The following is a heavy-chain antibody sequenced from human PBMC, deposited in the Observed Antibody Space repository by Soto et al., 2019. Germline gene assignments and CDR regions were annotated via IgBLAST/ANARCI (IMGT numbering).Heavy chain of an antibody. CDR3: ARGIAGPGYYFDY. Sequence: PGGSLRLSCAASGFTFSSYGMHWVRQAPGKGLEWVAVIWYDGSNKYYADSVKGRFTISRDNSKNTPYLQMNSLRAEDTAVYYCARGIAGPGYYFDYWGQGTLVTVS. J-gene: IGHJ4*02. D-gene: IGHD7-27*01. V-gene: IGHV3-33*01. CDR2: IWYDGSNK. CDR1: GFTFSSYG.